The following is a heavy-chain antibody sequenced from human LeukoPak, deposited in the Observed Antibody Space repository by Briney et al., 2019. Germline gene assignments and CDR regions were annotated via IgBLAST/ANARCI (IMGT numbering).Heavy chain of an antibody. D-gene: IGHD2-15*01. CDR1: GFHFSSYG. CDR3: ARAGYCSGGSCYGSDY. J-gene: IGHJ4*02. Sequence: GGSLRLSCAASGFHFSSYGMHWVRQAPGKGLEWVAAIWYDGSIQYYADSVKGRFTISRDNSKNTLYLQMDSLRAEDTAVYYCARAGYCSGGSCYGSDYWGQGTLVSVSS. CDR2: IWYDGSIQ. V-gene: IGHV3-33*01.